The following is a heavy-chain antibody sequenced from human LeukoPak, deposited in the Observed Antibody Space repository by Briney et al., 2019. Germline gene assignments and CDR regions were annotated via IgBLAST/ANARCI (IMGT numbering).Heavy chain of an antibody. CDR2: IYTGSDYV. V-gene: IGHV3-21*01. Sequence: GGSLRLSCAASRFTFRSYSMHWVRQAPGKGLEWVSSIYTGSDYVYYADSVKGRLTISRDNAKNSLYLQLDSLRVEDTAVYYCARDRWGYCTSANCYGGAFDIWGQGTMVTVSS. CDR1: RFTFRSYS. D-gene: IGHD2-2*01. CDR3: ARDRWGYCTSANCYGGAFDI. J-gene: IGHJ3*02.